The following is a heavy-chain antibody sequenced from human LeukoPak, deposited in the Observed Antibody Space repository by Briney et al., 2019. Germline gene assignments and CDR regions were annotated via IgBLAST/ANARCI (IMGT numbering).Heavy chain of an antibody. Sequence: ASVKVSCKASGYTFTSYGISWVRQAPGQGLEWMGWISAYNGNTNYAQKLQGRVTMTTDTSTSTVYMELRSLRSDDTAVYYCATDFNGYYYDSSGYPSDYWGQGTLVTVSS. D-gene: IGHD3-22*01. V-gene: IGHV1-18*01. CDR1: GYTFTSYG. CDR3: ATDFNGYYYDSSGYPSDY. J-gene: IGHJ4*02. CDR2: ISAYNGNT.